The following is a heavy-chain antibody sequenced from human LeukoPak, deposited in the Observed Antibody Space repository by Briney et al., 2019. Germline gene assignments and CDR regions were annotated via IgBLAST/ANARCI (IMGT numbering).Heavy chain of an antibody. CDR1: GFTFSSYW. J-gene: IGHJ4*02. V-gene: IGHV3-7*01. Sequence: PGGSLRLSCAASGFTFSSYWMSWVRQAPGKGLEWVANIKQDGSEKYYVDSVKGRFTISRDNAKNSLYLQMNSLRAEDTAVYYCARHRYNWNPTHIDYWGQGTLVTVSS. D-gene: IGHD1-20*01. CDR3: ARHRYNWNPTHIDY. CDR2: IKQDGSEK.